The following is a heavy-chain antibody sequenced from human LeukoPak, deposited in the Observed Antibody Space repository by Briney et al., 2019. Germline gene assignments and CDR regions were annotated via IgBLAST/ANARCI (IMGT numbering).Heavy chain of an antibody. CDR1: GFTFSSYS. Sequence: GGSLRLSCAASGFTFSSYSMNWVRQAPGKGLEWVSSISGSSSYIYYADSVKGRFTISRDNAKNSLYLQMNSLRAEDTAIYYCAKNGDRGAYCSGGSCYPYYYYYIDVWGKGTTVTISS. CDR2: ISGSSSYI. J-gene: IGHJ6*03. D-gene: IGHD2-15*01. CDR3: AKNGDRGAYCSGGSCYPYYYYYIDV. V-gene: IGHV3-21*04.